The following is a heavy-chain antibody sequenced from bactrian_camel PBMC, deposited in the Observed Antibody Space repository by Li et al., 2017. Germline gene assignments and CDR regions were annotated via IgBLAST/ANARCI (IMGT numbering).Heavy chain of an antibody. Sequence: LQLVESGGDSVQTGGSLRLSCAASGYRHSSGVCAGWFRQAPGNECEWVSTINNDGKTYYANSVKGRFTISQDSARITAYLQMASLKPEDTAVYYCVPVALEERDGLVSCARWSQGTQVTVS. V-gene: IGHV3S40*01. CDR2: INNDGKT. CDR1: GYRHSSGV. J-gene: IGHJ4*01. D-gene: IGHD1*01.